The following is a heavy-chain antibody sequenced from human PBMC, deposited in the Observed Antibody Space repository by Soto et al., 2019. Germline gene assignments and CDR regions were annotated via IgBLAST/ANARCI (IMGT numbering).Heavy chain of an antibody. CDR3: AKEILRLGYCSSTSCGMDV. Sequence: GGSLRLSCAASGFTFSSYAMSWVRQAPGKGLEWVSAISGSGGSTYYADSVKGRFTISRDNSKNTLYLQLNSLRAEDTAVYYCAKEILRLGYCSSTSCGMDVWGQGTTVTVSS. CDR2: ISGSGGST. CDR1: GFTFSSYA. V-gene: IGHV3-23*01. J-gene: IGHJ6*02. D-gene: IGHD2-2*01.